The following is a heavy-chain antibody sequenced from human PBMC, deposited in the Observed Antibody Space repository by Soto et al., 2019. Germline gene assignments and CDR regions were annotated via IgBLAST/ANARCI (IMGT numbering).Heavy chain of an antibody. V-gene: IGHV3-74*01. Sequence: GGSLRLSCAASGFTISSYWMHWVRQAPGKGLVWVSRINSDGSSTHYADSVKGRFTISRDNAKNTLYLQVNSLRAGDTAVYYCARGGTGSGYYYAMDVWGQGTTVTVSS. CDR3: ARGGTGSGYYYAMDV. CDR2: INSDGSST. D-gene: IGHD3-16*01. CDR1: GFTISSYW. J-gene: IGHJ6*02.